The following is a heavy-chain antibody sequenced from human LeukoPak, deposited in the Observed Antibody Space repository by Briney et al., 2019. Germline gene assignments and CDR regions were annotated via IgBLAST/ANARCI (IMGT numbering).Heavy chain of an antibody. CDR3: AREPQGQQLPDAFDI. D-gene: IGHD6-13*01. V-gene: IGHV1-69*01. Sequence: ASVKVSCKASGGTFSSYAISWVRQAPGQGLGWMGGIIPIFGTANYAQKFQGRVTITADESTSTAYMELSSLRSEDTAVYYCAREPQGQQLPDAFDIWGQGTMVTVSS. CDR2: IIPIFGTA. J-gene: IGHJ3*02. CDR1: GGTFSSYA.